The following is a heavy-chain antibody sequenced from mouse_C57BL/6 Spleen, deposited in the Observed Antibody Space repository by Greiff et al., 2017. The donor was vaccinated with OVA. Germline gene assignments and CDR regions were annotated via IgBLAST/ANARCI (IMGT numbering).Heavy chain of an antibody. V-gene: IGHV1-5*01. CDR1: CSPFTRYW. CDR3: ARRFYYSKSYWYFDV. J-gene: IGHJ1*03. Sequence: EVTLVESVTFLSLPFASVPLSFPPSCSPFTRYWMHWVTQRPGQGLEWIWAIYPGNSDTSYNQKFKGKAKLTAVTSASTAYMELSSLTNEDSAVYYCARRFYYSKSYWYFDVWGTGTTVTVSS. CDR2: IYPGNSDT. D-gene: IGHD2-5*01.